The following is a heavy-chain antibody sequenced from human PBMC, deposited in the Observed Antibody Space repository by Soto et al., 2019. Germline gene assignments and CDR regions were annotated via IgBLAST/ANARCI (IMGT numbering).Heavy chain of an antibody. CDR1: GGSIDNSHSF. V-gene: IGHV4-39*07. Sequence: SETLSLTCDVSGGSIDNSHSFWSWIRQPPGKGLEFIGSVYYSGGADYNPSLKSRVTMSVDTSKNQLSLKLSSVTAADTAVYYCEREHVDTAMVDYYGMDVWGPGTTVTVSS. D-gene: IGHD5-18*01. CDR3: EREHVDTAMVDYYGMDV. J-gene: IGHJ6*02. CDR2: VYYSGGA.